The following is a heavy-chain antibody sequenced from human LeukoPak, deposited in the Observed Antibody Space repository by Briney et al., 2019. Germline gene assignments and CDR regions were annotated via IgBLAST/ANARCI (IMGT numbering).Heavy chain of an antibody. D-gene: IGHD2-8*01. CDR3: ARLGHNGPFDY. CDR2: ISSSGSKI. Sequence: GGSLRLSCAASGFTFSDYDMNWVRQAPGKGLEWVSYISSSGSKIYYADSVKGRFTISRDNAKNSLYLQMNSLRAEDTAVYYCARLGHNGPFDYSGQGTLVTVSS. J-gene: IGHJ4*02. CDR1: GFTFSDYD. V-gene: IGHV3-48*03.